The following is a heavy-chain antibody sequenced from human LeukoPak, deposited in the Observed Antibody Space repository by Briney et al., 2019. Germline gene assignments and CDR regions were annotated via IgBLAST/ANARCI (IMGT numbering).Heavy chain of an antibody. J-gene: IGHJ4*02. CDR2: INPNSGGT. D-gene: IGHD3-3*01. Sequence: GASVKVSCKASGYTFTGYCMHWVRQAPGQGPEWMGWINPNSGGTNYAQKFQGRVTMTRDTSISTAYMELSRLRSDDTAVYYCARDLGPKYYDFWSGYLVYWGQGTLVTVSS. V-gene: IGHV1-2*02. CDR3: ARDLGPKYYDFWSGYLVY. CDR1: GYTFTGYC.